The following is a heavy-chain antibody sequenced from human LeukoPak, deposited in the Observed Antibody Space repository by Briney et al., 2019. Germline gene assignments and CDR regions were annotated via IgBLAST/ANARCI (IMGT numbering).Heavy chain of an antibody. J-gene: IGHJ4*02. CDR2: ISSSSRTI. D-gene: IGHD4-17*01. CDR1: GFTFSSYN. CDR3: TREAPTTVTTLDY. V-gene: IGHV3-48*01. Sequence: GGSLRLSYAASGFTFSSYNMNWVRQAPGKGLEWVSHISSSSRTIYYADPVKGRFTISRDNAKNSLYLQMNSLRAEDTAVYYCTREAPTTVTTLDYWGRGTLVTVSS.